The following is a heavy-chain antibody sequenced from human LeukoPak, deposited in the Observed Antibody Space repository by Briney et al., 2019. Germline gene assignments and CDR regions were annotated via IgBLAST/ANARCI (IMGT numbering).Heavy chain of an antibody. V-gene: IGHV3-30-3*01. J-gene: IGHJ4*02. D-gene: IGHD1-26*01. CDR3: ARDEGAIDY. CDR2: ISYDGSNK. CDR1: GFTFSSYA. Sequence: GRSLRLSCAASGFTFSSYAMHWVRQAPGKGLEWVAVISYDGSNKYYADSVKGRFTISRDNSKNTLYLQMNSLRAEDTAVYYCARDEGAIDYWGQGTLVTVSS.